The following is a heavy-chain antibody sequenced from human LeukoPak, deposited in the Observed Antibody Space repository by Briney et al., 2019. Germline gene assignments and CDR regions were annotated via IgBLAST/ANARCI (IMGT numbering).Heavy chain of an antibody. J-gene: IGHJ4*02. V-gene: IGHV1-69*05. D-gene: IGHD4-17*01. Sequence: GASVTVSCKASGGTFSSYAISWVRQAPGQGLEWMGGIIPIFGTANYAQKFQGRVTITTDESTSTAYMELSSLRSEDTAVYYCARGAQNDYGDYGAFDYWGQGTLVTVSS. CDR3: ARGAQNDYGDYGAFDY. CDR2: IIPIFGTA. CDR1: GGTFSSYA.